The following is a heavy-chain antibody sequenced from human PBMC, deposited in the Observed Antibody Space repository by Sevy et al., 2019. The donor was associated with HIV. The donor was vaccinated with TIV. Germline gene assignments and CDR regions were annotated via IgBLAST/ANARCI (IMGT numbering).Heavy chain of an antibody. Sequence: GGSLRLSCAASGFSFNSYWMSWVRQAPGKGLEWVANIKQDGSLKYYVDSVKGRFTISRDNARNLLYLQMNSLRAEDTALYYCVRAIAADGSFWGQGTLVTVSS. CDR1: GFSFNSYW. D-gene: IGHD6-13*01. CDR2: IKQDGSLK. J-gene: IGHJ4*02. CDR3: VRAIAADGSF. V-gene: IGHV3-7*01.